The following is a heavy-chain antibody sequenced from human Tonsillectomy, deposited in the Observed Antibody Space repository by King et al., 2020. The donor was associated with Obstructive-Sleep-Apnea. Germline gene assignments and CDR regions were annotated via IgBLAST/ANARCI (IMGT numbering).Heavy chain of an antibody. V-gene: IGHV3-9*01. CDR1: GFTFDDYA. CDR3: VKGDYGSGQSGGDV. J-gene: IGHJ6*02. CDR2: ISWNSGII. Sequence: GQLVQSGGGLVQPGRSLRLSCSVSGFTFDDYAMHWVRQAPGKGLEGVSGISWNSGIIGLVVFGKGRFTISRDNAKNSLYLQINRLSAEDTALYYCVKGDYGSGQSGGDVWGQGTTVTVSS. D-gene: IGHD3-10*01.